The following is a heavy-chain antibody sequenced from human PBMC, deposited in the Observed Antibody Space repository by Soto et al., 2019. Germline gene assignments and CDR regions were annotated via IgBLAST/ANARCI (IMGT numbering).Heavy chain of an antibody. J-gene: IGHJ4*02. CDR1: GYIFTNYA. V-gene: IGHV1-3*01. CDR3: ARDVRRDRTGYFGH. CDR2: IDPQNGNT. D-gene: IGHD3-9*01. Sequence: ASVKVSCKASGYIFTNYAMHWVRQAPGQRLEWMGWIDPQNGNTKYSQKLQGRVAITRDTSATTVYMELNSLRSEDTAVYYCARDVRRDRTGYFGHWGQGTLVTVSS.